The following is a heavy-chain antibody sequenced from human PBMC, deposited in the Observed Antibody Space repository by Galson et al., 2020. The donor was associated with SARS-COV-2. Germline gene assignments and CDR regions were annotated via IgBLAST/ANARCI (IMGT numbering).Heavy chain of an antibody. CDR1: GSTLSGYR. CDR3: ARVPDPGLFRTHPFDH. Sequence: GEYLKISCAGSGSTLSGYRMHWVRQAPGKGLEWVAVISDDGTKKYYSDSVRGRFTISRDKSKNTVTLQMNTLRAGDTAVYFCARVPDPGLFRTHPFDHWGQGTLVTVSS. V-gene: IGHV3-30*03. CDR2: ISDDGTKK. J-gene: IGHJ4*02. D-gene: IGHD2-15*01.